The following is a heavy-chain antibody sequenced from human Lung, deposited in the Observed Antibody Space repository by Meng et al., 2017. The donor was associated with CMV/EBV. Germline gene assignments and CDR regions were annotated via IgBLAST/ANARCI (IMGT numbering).Heavy chain of an antibody. Sequence: RFXCAASGFTFSSYWMSWVRQAPGKGLEWVANIKQDGSEKYYVDSVKGRFTISRDNAKNSLYLQMNSLRAEDTAVYYCARPVPAYDFWSGYYPYYYYYGMDVXGQGXTVTVSS. J-gene: IGHJ6*02. CDR1: GFTFSSYW. V-gene: IGHV3-7*01. CDR3: ARPVPAYDFWSGYYPYYYYYGMDV. D-gene: IGHD3-3*01. CDR2: IKQDGSEK.